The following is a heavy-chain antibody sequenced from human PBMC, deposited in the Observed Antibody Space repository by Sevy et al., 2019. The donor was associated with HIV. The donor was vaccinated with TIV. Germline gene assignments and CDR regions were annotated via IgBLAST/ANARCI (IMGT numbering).Heavy chain of an antibody. V-gene: IGHV3-7*01. CDR2: IKQDGSEK. CDR1: GFTFSSYW. Sequence: GGSLRLSCAASGFTFSSYWMSWVRLAPGKGLEWVANIKQDGSEKNYVDSVKGRFTISRDNAKNSLYLQMNSLRADDTDVYYCARDGVMGSYWGQGTLVTVSS. CDR3: ARDGVMGSY. J-gene: IGHJ4*02. D-gene: IGHD3-16*01.